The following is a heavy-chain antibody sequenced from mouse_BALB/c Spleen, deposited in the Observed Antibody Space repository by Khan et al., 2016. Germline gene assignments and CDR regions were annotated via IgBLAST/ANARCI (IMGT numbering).Heavy chain of an antibody. CDR2: INTETGEP. CDR3: ARHYDYDEAWFAY. D-gene: IGHD2-4*01. J-gene: IGHJ3*01. V-gene: IGHV9-2-1*01. CDR1: GYTFTDYS. Sequence: QIQLVQSGPELKKPGETVKISCKASGYTFTDYSMHWVKQAPGKGLKWMGWINTETGEPTYADDFKGRFAFSLETSASTASLQINNLKNEDTATYFCARHYDYDEAWFAYWGQGTLVTVSA.